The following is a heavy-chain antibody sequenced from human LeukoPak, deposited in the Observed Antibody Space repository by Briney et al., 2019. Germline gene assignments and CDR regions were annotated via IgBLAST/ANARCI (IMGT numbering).Heavy chain of an antibody. D-gene: IGHD3-22*01. V-gene: IGHV4-59*01. J-gene: IGHJ4*02. Sequence: SETLCLTCTVSGGSISSYYWSWIRQPPGKGLEWIGYIYYSGSTNYSPSLRSRVTISVDTSKNQFSLRLSSVTAADTAVYYCARSSESYVSSGYYSYYFDYWGQGTLVTVSS. CDR1: GGSISSYY. CDR3: ARSSESYVSSGYYSYYFDY. CDR2: IYYSGST.